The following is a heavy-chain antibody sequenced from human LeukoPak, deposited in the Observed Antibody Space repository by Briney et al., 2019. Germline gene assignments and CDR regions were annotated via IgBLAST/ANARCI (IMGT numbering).Heavy chain of an antibody. CDR3: ARDLIYSSSSVWDDTFDI. V-gene: IGHV1-18*01. D-gene: IGHD6-6*01. CDR2: ISAYNGNT. Sequence: ASVKVSCKASGYTFTSYGISWVRRAPGQGLEWMGWISAYNGNTNYAQKLQGRVTMTTDTSTSTAYMELRSLRSDDTAVYYCARDLIYSSSSVWDDTFDIWGQGTMVTVSS. J-gene: IGHJ3*02. CDR1: GYTFTSYG.